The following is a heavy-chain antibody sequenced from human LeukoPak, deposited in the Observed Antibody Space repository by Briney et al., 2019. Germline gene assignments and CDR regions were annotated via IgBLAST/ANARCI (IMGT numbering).Heavy chain of an antibody. V-gene: IGHV4-61*02. CDR3: ARDRIITMASYYYYMDV. D-gene: IGHD3-10*01. Sequence: SETLSLTCTVSGGSISSGSYHWSWIRQPAGKGLEWIGRIYTSGSTNYNPSLKSRVTISVDTSKNQFSLKLSSVTAADTAVYYCARDRIITMASYYYYMDVWGKGTTVTISS. CDR1: GGSISSGSYH. J-gene: IGHJ6*03. CDR2: IYTSGST.